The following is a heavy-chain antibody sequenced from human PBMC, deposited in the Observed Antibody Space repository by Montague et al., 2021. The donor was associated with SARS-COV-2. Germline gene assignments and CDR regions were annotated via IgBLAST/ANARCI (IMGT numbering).Heavy chain of an antibody. J-gene: IGHJ4*02. CDR3: ARAQNTCFIANCVNYFDF. CDR1: GGSISSYY. D-gene: IGHD1-1*01. CDR2: IYYTGST. V-gene: IGHV4-59*01. Sequence: SETLSLTCTVSGGSISSYYWSWIRQPPGKGLEWIGYIYYTGSTKYNPSLKSRVTMSLDRPTNCFSLRLNSVTAADTAMYYCARAQNTCFIANCVNYFDFWGLGAQVTVSS.